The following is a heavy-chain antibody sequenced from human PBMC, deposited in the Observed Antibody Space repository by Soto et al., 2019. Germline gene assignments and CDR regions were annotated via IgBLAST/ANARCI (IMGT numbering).Heavy chain of an antibody. CDR3: ARVPSVGGELLTPYYYYGMDV. J-gene: IGHJ6*02. CDR1: GFTFSSYG. V-gene: IGHV3-33*01. CDR2: IWYDGSNK. Sequence: GGSLRLSCAASGFTFSSYGMHWVRQAPGKGLEWVAVIWYDGSNKYYADSVKGRFTISRDNSKNTLYLQMNSLRAEDTAVYYCARVPSVGGELLTPYYYYGMDVWGQGTTVTVSS. D-gene: IGHD3-10*01.